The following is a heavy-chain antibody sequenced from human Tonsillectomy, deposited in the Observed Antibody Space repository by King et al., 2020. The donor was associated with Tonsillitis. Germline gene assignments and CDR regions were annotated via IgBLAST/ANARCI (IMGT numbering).Heavy chain of an antibody. CDR1: GGSISSYY. CDR2: IYTSGST. J-gene: IGHJ3*02. V-gene: IGHV4-4*07. D-gene: IGHD3-22*01. CDR3: ARDELYYYDSSGYRRAAFDI. Sequence: VQLQESGPGLVKPSETLSLTCTVSGGSISSYYWSWIRQPAGKGLEWIGRIYTSGSTNYNPSLKSRVPMSVDTSKNQFSLKLSSVTAADTAGYYCARDELYYYDSSGYRRAAFDIWGQGTMVTVSS.